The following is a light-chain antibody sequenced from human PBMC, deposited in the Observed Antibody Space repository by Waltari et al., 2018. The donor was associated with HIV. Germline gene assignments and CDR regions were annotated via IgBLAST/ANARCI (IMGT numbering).Light chain of an antibody. CDR3: QSADNSGSYSVV. CDR2: KDT. V-gene: IGLV3-25*03. CDR1: QIPTPY. Sequence: SYALTNQPSLSGPQGQSPRLPGRGDQIPTPYVIWSQQRAGQAPVLLIYKDTERPSGIPQRFSGSSSGTTVTLTISGVQAEDEADYYCQSADNSGSYSVVFGGGTKLSVL. J-gene: IGLJ2*01.